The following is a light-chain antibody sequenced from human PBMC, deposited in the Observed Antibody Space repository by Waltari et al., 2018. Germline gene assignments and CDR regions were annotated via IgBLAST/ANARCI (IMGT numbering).Light chain of an antibody. Sequence: SSELTQPPSVSVSTGQTARIPCSGDPLQKHYAFWSQQKPGQAPVLVMYKYSERPSGIPERFSGSTSGTTVTLTISGVQAEDEADYYCQSADTSGNYVVFGGGTKLTVL. CDR3: QSADTSGNYVV. CDR2: KYS. V-gene: IGLV3-25*03. J-gene: IGLJ3*02. CDR1: PLQKHY.